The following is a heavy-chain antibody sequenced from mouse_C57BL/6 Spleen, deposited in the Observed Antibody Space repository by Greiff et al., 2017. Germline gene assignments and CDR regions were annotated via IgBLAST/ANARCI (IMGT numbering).Heavy chain of an antibody. Sequence: QVQLQQPGAELVRPGSSVKLSCKATGYTFTSYWMDWVKQRPIQGLEWIGNIDPSDSDTHYNQKFKDKATLTVDKSSSTAYMQLSSLTSEDSAVYYCARCEMVTTGYYYAFHYRGQGTSVTVS. CDR2: IDPSDSDT. V-gene: IGHV1-52*01. CDR1: GYTFTSYW. D-gene: IGHD2-2*01. J-gene: IGHJ4*01. CDR3: ARCEMVTTGYYYAFHY.